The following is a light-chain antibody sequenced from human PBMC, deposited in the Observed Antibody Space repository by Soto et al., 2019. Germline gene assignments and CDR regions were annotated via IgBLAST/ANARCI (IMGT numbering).Light chain of an antibody. CDR2: DVN. J-gene: IGLJ2*01. CDR3: SSYTRGSTLVV. V-gene: IGLV2-14*01. Sequence: QSVLTQPASVSGSPGQSITISCTGTSRDVGAYNYVSWYQQVPGKAPKLMIYDVNNRPSGVSSRFSGSKSGNTASLTVSGLQAEDEADYYCSSYTRGSTLVVFGGGTKLTVL. CDR1: SRDVGAYNY.